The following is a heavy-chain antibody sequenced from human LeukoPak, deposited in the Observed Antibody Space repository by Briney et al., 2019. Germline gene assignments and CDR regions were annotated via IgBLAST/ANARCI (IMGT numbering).Heavy chain of an antibody. CDR2: ISSSGSGGST. CDR1: GFTFSNYA. J-gene: IGHJ5*01. Sequence: GGSLRPSCVASGFTFSNYAMSWVRQAPGKGLEWVSGISSSGSGGSTYYADSVKSRFTISRDNSKNTLYLQINSVRAEGTAVYYCARAYSSSWYDFWGQGTLVTVSS. V-gene: IGHV3-23*01. D-gene: IGHD6-13*01. CDR3: ARAYSSSWYDF.